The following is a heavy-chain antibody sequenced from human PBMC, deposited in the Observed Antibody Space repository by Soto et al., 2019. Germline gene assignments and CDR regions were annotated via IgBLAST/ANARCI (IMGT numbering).Heavy chain of an antibody. Sequence: SETLSLTCTVSGGSISSSSYYWGWIRQPPGKGLEWIGSIYYSGSTYYNPSFKSRVTISVDTSKNQFSLKLSSVTAADTAVYYCARLKSVRGVLQYYYGMDVWGQGTTVTVSS. V-gene: IGHV4-39*01. J-gene: IGHJ6*02. CDR1: GGSISSSSYY. CDR2: IYYSGST. D-gene: IGHD3-10*02. CDR3: ARLKSVRGVLQYYYGMDV.